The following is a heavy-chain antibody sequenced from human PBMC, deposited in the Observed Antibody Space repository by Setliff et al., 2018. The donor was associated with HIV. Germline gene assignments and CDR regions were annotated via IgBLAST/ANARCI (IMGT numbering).Heavy chain of an antibody. CDR1: GFSFSTYG. CDR3: AKDRGDSDY. Sequence: PGESLRLSCVASGFSFSTYGMSWVRQAPGKGLEWVSTISRSSDIIKYADSVEGRFTISRDNSKSTLYLQMSSLRVEDTAVYYCAKDRGDSDYWGQGTLVTVSS. J-gene: IGHJ4*02. D-gene: IGHD3-10*01. CDR2: ISRSSDII. V-gene: IGHV3-23*01.